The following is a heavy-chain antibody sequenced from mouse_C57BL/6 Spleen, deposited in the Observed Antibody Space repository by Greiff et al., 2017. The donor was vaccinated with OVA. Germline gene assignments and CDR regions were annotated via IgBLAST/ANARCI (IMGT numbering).Heavy chain of an antibody. CDR2: IYPRSGNT. CDR1: GYTFTSYG. V-gene: IGHV1-81*01. Sequence: VQLQESGAELARPGASVKLSCKASGYTFTSYGISWVKQRTGQGLEWIGEIYPRSGNTYYNEKFKGQATLTADKSSSTAYMELRRLTSEDSAVYFCARYPHYFDYWGQGTTLTVSA. CDR3: ARYPHYFDY. J-gene: IGHJ2*01.